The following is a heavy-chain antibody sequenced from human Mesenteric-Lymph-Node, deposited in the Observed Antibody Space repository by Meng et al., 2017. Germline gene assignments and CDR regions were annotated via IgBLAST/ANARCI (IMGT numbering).Heavy chain of an antibody. CDR2: ISSSSSYI. D-gene: IGHD3-3*01. CDR1: GFTFSSYS. J-gene: IGHJ5*02. V-gene: IGHV3-21*04. Sequence: GESLKISCAASGFTFSSYSMNWVRQAPGKGLEWVSSISSSSSYIYYADSVKGRFTISRDNAKNSLYLQMNSLRAEDTAVYYCARDCPSYYDFWSGYYKYNWFDPWGQGTLVTVS. CDR3: ARDCPSYYDFWSGYYKYNWFDP.